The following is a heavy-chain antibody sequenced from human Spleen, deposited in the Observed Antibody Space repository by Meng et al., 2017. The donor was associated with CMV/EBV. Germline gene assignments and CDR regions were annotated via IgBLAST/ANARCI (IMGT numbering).Heavy chain of an antibody. V-gene: IGHV1-69*10. CDR1: GGTFTSFA. Sequence: SVKVSCKASGGTFTSFALSWVRQAPGQGLEWMGGIIPALGLADYAQKFQGRVTITADKSTSTTYMELSSLTSADAAVYHCATRRGYSYGYDYWGQGTTVTVSS. D-gene: IGHD5-18*01. J-gene: IGHJ4*03. CDR2: IIPALGLA. CDR3: ATRRGYSYGYDY.